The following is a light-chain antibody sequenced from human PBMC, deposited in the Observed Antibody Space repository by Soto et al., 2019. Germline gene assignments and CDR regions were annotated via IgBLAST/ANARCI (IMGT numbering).Light chain of an antibody. J-gene: IGKJ4*01. Sequence: EIVLTQSPGTLSLSPGERATLSCRASQSVSSSYLAWYQQKPGQAPRLLIHGASSRATGIPDRISGSGSGTDFTLTISCLQSEDFATYYCQQYYSYPLLTFGGGTKVDIK. V-gene: IGKV3-20*01. CDR2: GAS. CDR1: QSVSSSY. CDR3: QQYYSYPLLT.